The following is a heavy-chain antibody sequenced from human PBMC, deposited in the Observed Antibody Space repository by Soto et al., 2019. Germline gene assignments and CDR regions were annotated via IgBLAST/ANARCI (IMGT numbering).Heavy chain of an antibody. D-gene: IGHD3-9*01. CDR1: SGSISSSNW. J-gene: IGHJ4*02. CDR3: ARGGTGSYDILTGSSIDY. CDR2: IYHSGST. Sequence: SETLSLTCAVSSGSISSSNWWSWVRQPPGKGLEWIGEIYHSGSTNYNPSLKSRVTISVDKSKNQFSLKLSSVTAADTAVYYCARGGTGSYDILTGSSIDYWGQGTLVTVSS. V-gene: IGHV4-4*02.